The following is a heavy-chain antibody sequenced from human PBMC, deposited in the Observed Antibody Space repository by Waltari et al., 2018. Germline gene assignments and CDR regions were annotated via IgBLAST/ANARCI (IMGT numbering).Heavy chain of an antibody. CDR1: GGTFSSYA. V-gene: IGHV1-69*10. CDR2: IIPILGIA. D-gene: IGHD2-8*01. Sequence: QVQLVQSGAEVKKPGSSVKVSCKASGGTFSSYAISWVRQAPGQGLEWMGGIIPILGIANDAQKFQGRVTITADKSTSTAYMELSSLRSEDTAVYYCARDSGGNPYAAGYWFDPWGQGTLVTVSS. J-gene: IGHJ5*02. CDR3: ARDSGGNPYAAGYWFDP.